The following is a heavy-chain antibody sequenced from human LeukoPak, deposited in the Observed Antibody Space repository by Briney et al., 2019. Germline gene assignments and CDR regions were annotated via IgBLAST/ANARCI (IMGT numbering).Heavy chain of an antibody. D-gene: IGHD3-10*01. CDR2: INHSGST. Sequence: SETLSLTCAVYGGSFSGYYWSWIRQPPGKGLEWIGEINHSGSTNYNPSLKSRVTISVDTSKNQFSLKLSSVTAADTAVYYCARVGRGSGRIFDYWGQGTLVTVSS. CDR1: GGSFSGYY. V-gene: IGHV4-34*01. CDR3: ARVGRGSGRIFDY. J-gene: IGHJ4*02.